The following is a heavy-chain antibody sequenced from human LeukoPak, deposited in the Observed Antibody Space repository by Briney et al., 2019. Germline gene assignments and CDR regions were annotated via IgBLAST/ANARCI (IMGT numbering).Heavy chain of an antibody. CDR3: ARVPDSYSMYCFDY. CDR2: INPKSGGT. V-gene: IGHV1-2*02. CDR1: GYTFTGYY. Sequence: GASVKVSCKASGYTFTGYYMHWIRQAPGQGLEWMGWINPKSGGTNYAQKFQGRVTMTRDTSISTAYMELSRLRSDDTAVYYCARVPDSYSMYCFDYWGQGTLVTVSS. J-gene: IGHJ4*02. D-gene: IGHD5-24*01.